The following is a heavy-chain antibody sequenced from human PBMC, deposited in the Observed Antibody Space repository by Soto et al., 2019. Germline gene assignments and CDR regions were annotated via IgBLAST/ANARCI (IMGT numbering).Heavy chain of an antibody. J-gene: IGHJ4*02. Sequence: EVQLVESGGGLVQPGRSLRLSCAASGFTFDDNAMHWVRQAPGKGLEWVSGISWNSGSIGYADSVKGRFTIARDNAKNSLYLQMNSLRAEDTALYYCAKESIAVAGTFDYWGQGTLVTVSS. CDR1: GFTFDDNA. V-gene: IGHV3-9*01. CDR3: AKESIAVAGTFDY. CDR2: ISWNSGSI. D-gene: IGHD6-19*01.